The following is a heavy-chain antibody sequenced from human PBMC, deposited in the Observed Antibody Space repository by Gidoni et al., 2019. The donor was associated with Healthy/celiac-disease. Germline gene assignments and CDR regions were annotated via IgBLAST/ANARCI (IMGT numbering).Heavy chain of an antibody. CDR1: GFTFRSYS. CDR3: ARDQYYYGSGSYPYNWFDP. CDR2: ISSSSSTI. J-gene: IGHJ5*02. V-gene: IGHV3-48*02. D-gene: IGHD3-10*01. Sequence: EVQLVESGGGLVQPGGSLRLYCAASGFTFRSYSMNWVRQAPGKGLECVSYISSSSSTIYYADSVKGRFTISRDNAKNSLYLQMNSLRDEDTAVYYCARDQYYYGSGSYPYNWFDPWGQGTLVTVSS.